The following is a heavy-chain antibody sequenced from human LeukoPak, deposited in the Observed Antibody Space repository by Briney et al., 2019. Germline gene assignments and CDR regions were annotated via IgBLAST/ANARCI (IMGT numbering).Heavy chain of an antibody. CDR1: DDSISDYY. Sequence: PSETLSLTCSVSDDSISDYYWCWIRQPPGRGLEWIGYTRYGETTSQNPSLKSRVTMLVDTSKNRLSLRLTSVTAADTAVYYCARGSGIHAWNLQHWGQGILVTVSS. D-gene: IGHD1-1*01. CDR3: ARGSGIHAWNLQH. J-gene: IGHJ1*01. CDR2: TRYGETT. V-gene: IGHV4-59*01.